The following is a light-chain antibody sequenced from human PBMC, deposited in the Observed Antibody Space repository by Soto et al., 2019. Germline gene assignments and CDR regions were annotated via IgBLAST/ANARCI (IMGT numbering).Light chain of an antibody. CDR2: DAS. Sequence: EIVLTQSPATLSLSPGERAPLYCRASQSVSSSLAWYQQKPGQAPRLLISDASNRATGIPARFSGSGSGTDFTLTISSLEPEDFAVYYCQQRSTWPQITFGPGTKVDIK. V-gene: IGKV3-11*01. J-gene: IGKJ3*01. CDR1: QSVSSS. CDR3: QQRSTWPQIT.